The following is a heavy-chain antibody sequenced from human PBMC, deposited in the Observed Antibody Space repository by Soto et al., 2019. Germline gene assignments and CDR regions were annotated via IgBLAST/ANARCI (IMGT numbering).Heavy chain of an antibody. Sequence: VQLVESGGGLVKPGGSLRLSCAASGFTFANAWMSWVRQAPGKGLEWVGRVRSKADGGTTDYAAPVKGRFTISRDDSENTLYLQMHSLKIDDTAVYYCRRDWDYPVLWGQGTLVTVSS. V-gene: IGHV3-15*01. J-gene: IGHJ4*02. CDR2: VRSKADGGTT. D-gene: IGHD1-7*01. CDR1: GFTFANAW. CDR3: RRDWDYPVL.